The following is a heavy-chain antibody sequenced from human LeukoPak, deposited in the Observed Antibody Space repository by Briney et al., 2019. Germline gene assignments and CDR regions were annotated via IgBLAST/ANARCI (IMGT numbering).Heavy chain of an antibody. V-gene: IGHV4-34*01. CDR3: ARVDYSNWFDP. D-gene: IGHD4-11*01. CDR1: IDSFTNYY. Sequence: SETLSLTCAVYIDSFTNYYWNWIRQTPGKGLEWIGEVNDSGGTNINPSLRSRVVLSVDTSKNQFSLKLSSVTAADTAVYYCARVDYSNWFDPWGQGTLVTVSS. CDR2: VNDSGGT. J-gene: IGHJ5*02.